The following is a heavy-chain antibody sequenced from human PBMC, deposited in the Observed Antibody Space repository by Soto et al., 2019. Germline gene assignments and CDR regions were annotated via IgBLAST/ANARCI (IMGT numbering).Heavy chain of an antibody. CDR2: ISYDGSNK. J-gene: IGHJ4*02. D-gene: IGHD5-18*01. V-gene: IGHV3-30*18. CDR1: GFTFSSYG. CDR3: AKDLPLMSPVDTAMVTPGVY. Sequence: QVQLVESGGGVVQPGRSLRLSCAASGFTFSSYGMHWVRQAPGKGLEWVAVISYDGSNKYYADSVKGRFTISRDNAKNTLYLQMNSLRAEDTAVYYCAKDLPLMSPVDTAMVTPGVYWGQGNMVTVSS.